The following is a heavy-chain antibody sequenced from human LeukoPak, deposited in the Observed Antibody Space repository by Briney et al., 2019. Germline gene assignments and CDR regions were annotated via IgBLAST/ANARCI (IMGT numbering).Heavy chain of an antibody. V-gene: IGHV1-69*05. CDR2: IIPIFGTA. CDR1: GGTFSSYA. D-gene: IGHD6-19*01. Sequence: ASVKVSCKASGGTFSSYAISWVRQAPGQGLEWVGGIIPIFGTANYAQKFQGRVTITTDESTSTAYMELSSLRSEDTAVYYCARESPSEGRFDYWGQGTLVTVSS. CDR3: ARESPSEGRFDY. J-gene: IGHJ4*02.